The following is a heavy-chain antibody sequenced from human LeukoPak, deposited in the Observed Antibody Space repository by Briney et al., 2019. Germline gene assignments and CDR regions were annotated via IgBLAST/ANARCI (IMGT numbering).Heavy chain of an antibody. V-gene: IGHV3-23*01. CDR2: ISGSGGST. J-gene: IGHJ4*02. CDR3: AKVALGYSYEYFDY. Sequence: GGSLRLSCAASGFTFCSYGMSWVRQAPGKGLEWVSAISGSGGSTYYADSVKGRFTISRDNSKNTLYLQMNSLRAEDTAVYYCAKVALGYSYEYFDYWGQGTLVTVSS. CDR1: GFTFCSYG. D-gene: IGHD5-18*01.